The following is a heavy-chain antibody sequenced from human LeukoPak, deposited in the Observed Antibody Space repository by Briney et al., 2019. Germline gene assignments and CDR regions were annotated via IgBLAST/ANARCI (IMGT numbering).Heavy chain of an antibody. J-gene: IGHJ6*03. CDR3: ARDPHIGATAGKGSFYYYYMDV. D-gene: IGHD6-13*01. CDR1: GFTFSDFY. V-gene: IGHV3-11*01. Sequence: GGSLRLSCAASGFTFSDFYMNWIRQAPGKGLEWVSYISSSGSTIHYADSVKGRFPISRDNAKNSLYLQLNSLRAEDTSVYFCARDPHIGATAGKGSFYYYYMDVWGKGTRVTVSS. CDR2: ISSSGSTI.